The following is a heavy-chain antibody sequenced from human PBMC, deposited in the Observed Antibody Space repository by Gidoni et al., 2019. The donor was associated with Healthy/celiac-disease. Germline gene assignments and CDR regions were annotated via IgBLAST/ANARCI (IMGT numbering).Heavy chain of an antibody. D-gene: IGHD3-10*01. CDR1: GGSFSGYY. J-gene: IGHJ1*01. Sequence: QVQLQQWGAGLLTPSETLSLTCAVYGGSFSGYYWSWIRQPPGKGLEWIGGINHSGSTNYNPSLKSRVTISVDTSKNQFSLKLSSVTAADTAVYYCARPGVRGVIIAYFQHWGQGTLVTVSS. CDR2: INHSGST. V-gene: IGHV4-34*01. CDR3: ARPGVRGVIIAYFQH.